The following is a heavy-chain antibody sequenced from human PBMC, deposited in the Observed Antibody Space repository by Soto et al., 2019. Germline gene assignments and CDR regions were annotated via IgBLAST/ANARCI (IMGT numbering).Heavy chain of an antibody. V-gene: IGHV1-46*01. D-gene: IGHD2-21*02. Sequence: QVQLVQSGAEVEKPGASAKLSCKASGYSFTSYFIHWVRQAPGQGLEWMGIINTGNGDTNYPQKLRGRVTLTRDTSTSTVYMELSSLRSQDTAMYYCVREMSGGDWNYWGQGTLVTVSS. CDR1: GYSFTSYF. CDR3: VREMSGGDWNY. CDR2: INTGNGDT. J-gene: IGHJ4*02.